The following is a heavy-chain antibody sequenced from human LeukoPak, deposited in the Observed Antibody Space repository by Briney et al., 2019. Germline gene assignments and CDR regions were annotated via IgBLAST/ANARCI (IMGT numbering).Heavy chain of an antibody. Sequence: ASVKVSCKVSGYTFTSYDINWVRQATGRGLEWMGWMNPNSGNTGYAQKFQGRVTMTRNTSISTAYMELSSLRSEDTAVYYCASGMTTVTNAGFVYWGQGTLVTVSS. CDR3: ASGMTTVTNAGFVY. D-gene: IGHD4-17*01. J-gene: IGHJ4*02. CDR1: GYTFTSYD. CDR2: MNPNSGNT. V-gene: IGHV1-8*01.